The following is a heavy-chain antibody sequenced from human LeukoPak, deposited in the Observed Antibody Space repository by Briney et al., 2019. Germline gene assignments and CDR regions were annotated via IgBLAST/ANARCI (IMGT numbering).Heavy chain of an antibody. CDR3: ARATGSYSYMDV. CDR1: GFTFGSYS. CDR2: ISSSSSTI. D-gene: IGHD1-26*01. V-gene: IGHV3-48*01. Sequence: GGSLRLSCAASGFTFGSYSMNWVRQAPGKGLEWVSYISSSSSTIYYADSVKGRFTISRDNAKNSLYLQMNSLRAEDTAVYYCARATGSYSYMDVWGKGATVTVSS. J-gene: IGHJ6*03.